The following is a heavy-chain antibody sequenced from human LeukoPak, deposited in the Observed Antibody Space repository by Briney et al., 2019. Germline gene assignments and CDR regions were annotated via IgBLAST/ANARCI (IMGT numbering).Heavy chain of an antibody. CDR2: IHSGGST. D-gene: IGHD1-26*01. Sequence: GGSMRLSCAASAFTASSNYMSWVRHAPGKGLEWVSFIHSGGSTYYADSVKGRFTISRDNSKYTLYLQLNRRRAEDTAVYYCTRANSATSPGVDPWGQGTLVTVSS. CDR1: AFTASSNY. V-gene: IGHV3-53*01. J-gene: IGHJ5*02. CDR3: TRANSATSPGVDP.